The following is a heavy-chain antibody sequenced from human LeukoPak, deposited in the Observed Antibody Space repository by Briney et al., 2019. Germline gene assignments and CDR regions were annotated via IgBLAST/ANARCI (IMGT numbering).Heavy chain of an antibody. J-gene: IGHJ4*02. CDR2: IYTSGST. D-gene: IGHD3-10*01. V-gene: IGHV4-4*07. Sequence: SETLSLICTVSGGSISSYYWSWIRQPAGKGLEWIGRIYTSGSTNYNPSLKSRVTISVDKSKNQFSLKLSSVTAADTAVYYCARAWGFGESLDYWGQGTLVTVSS. CDR3: ARAWGFGESLDY. CDR1: GGSISSYY.